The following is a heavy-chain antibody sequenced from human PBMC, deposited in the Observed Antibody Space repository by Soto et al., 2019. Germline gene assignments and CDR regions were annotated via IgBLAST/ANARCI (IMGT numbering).Heavy chain of an antibody. V-gene: IGHV3-49*03. D-gene: IGHD3-10*01. J-gene: IGHJ4*02. Sequence: GGSLRLSCTASGFTFGDYAMSWFRQAPGKGLEWVGFIRSKAYGGTTEYAASVKGRFTISRDDSKSIAYLQMNSLKTEDTAVYYCTRGRGSGSYYPPIDYWGQGTLVTVSS. CDR1: GFTFGDYA. CDR2: IRSKAYGGTT. CDR3: TRGRGSGSYYPPIDY.